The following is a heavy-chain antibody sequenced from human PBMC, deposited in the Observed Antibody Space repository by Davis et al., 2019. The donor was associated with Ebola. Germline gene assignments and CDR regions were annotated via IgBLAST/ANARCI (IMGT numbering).Heavy chain of an antibody. V-gene: IGHV3-21*01. CDR1: GVTFSDYN. CDR3: ARDSPVDTTMLYFFDY. J-gene: IGHJ4*02. D-gene: IGHD5-18*01. CDR2: ISGGSSYK. Sequence: GGSLRLSCAASGVTFSDYNMNWVRQAPGKGLEWVSSISGGSSYKFYADSVKGRFTISRDNAKNSLYLQMDSLRAEDTAVYYCARDSPVDTTMLYFFDYWGQGTLVTVSS.